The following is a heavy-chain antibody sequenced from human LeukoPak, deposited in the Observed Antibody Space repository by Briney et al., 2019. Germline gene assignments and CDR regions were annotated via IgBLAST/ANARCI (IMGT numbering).Heavy chain of an antibody. CDR2: IRYDGSNK. CDR3: AKDGRAVAGRGYFDY. Sequence: PGGSLRLSCAASGFTFSSCGMHWVRQAPGKGLEWVAFIRYDGSNKYYADSVKGRFTISRDNSKNTLYLQMNSLRAEDTAVYYRAKDGRAVAGRGYFDYWGQGTLVTVSS. D-gene: IGHD6-19*01. V-gene: IGHV3-30*02. CDR1: GFTFSSCG. J-gene: IGHJ4*02.